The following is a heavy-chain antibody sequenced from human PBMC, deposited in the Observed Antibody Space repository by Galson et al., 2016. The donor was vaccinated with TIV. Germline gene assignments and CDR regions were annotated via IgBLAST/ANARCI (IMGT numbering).Heavy chain of an antibody. V-gene: IGHV3-30*04. D-gene: IGHD3-3*01. CDR3: ARATPSVFGIIMTLDY. J-gene: IGHJ4*02. CDR2: ISNDGRNK. CDR1: EFTLSNYH. Sequence: SLRLSCAASEFTLSNYHIHWVRQAPGEGLAWVALISNDGRNKQYPDSVKGRFTISRDNSKNTLYLQMNSLRGEDTAVYYCARATPSVFGIIMTLDYWGQGTLVTVSS.